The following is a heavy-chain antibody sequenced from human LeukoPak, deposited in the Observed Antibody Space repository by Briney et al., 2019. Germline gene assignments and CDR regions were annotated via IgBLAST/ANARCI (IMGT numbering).Heavy chain of an antibody. V-gene: IGHV3-15*01. Sequence: SGGSLRLSRAASGFTFSNAWMSWVRQAPGKGLEWVGRIKSKTDGGTTDYAATVKGRFTISRDDSKNTLYLQMNSLKTEDTAVYYCTTVDGYYDSSGYPEFALWGQGTLVTVSS. J-gene: IGHJ4*02. CDR3: TTVDGYYDSSGYPEFAL. CDR2: IKSKTDGGTT. CDR1: GFTFSNAW. D-gene: IGHD3-22*01.